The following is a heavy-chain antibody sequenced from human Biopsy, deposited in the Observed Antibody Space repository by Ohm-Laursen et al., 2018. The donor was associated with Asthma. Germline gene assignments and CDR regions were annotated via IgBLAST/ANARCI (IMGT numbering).Heavy chain of an antibody. J-gene: IGHJ4*02. CDR2: HDHEEGGT. V-gene: IGHV1-24*01. CDR1: GYSLTDLS. CDR3: ASDFPKDYVRYNFQF. Sequence: SVKVSCKVSGYSLTDLSMHWVRQAPGQGLEWMGGHDHEEGGTVNARRLQGRVTMTEDTSTDTAYMELSSLSSDDTAVYYCASDFPKDYVRYNFQFWGQGTLVTVSS. D-gene: IGHD4-17*01.